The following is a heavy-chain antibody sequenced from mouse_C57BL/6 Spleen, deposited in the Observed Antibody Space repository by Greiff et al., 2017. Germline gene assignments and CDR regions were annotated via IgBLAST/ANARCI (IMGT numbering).Heavy chain of an antibody. D-gene: IGHD2-1*01. CDR1: GYAFSSSW. Sequence: QVQLQQSGPELVKPGASVTISCKASGYAFSSSWMNWVKQRPGQGLEWIGRVDPGAGDTNYNGKFKGKAILTADKSSSTAYMQLSSLTSEDSAVSFCARKGIYYDNYDAMDYWGQGTSVTVSS. CDR3: ARKGIYYDNYDAMDY. CDR2: VDPGAGDT. J-gene: IGHJ4*01. V-gene: IGHV1-82*01.